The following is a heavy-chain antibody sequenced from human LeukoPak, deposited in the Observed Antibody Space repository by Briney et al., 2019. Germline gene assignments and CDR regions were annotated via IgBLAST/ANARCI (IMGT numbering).Heavy chain of an antibody. Sequence: SETLSLTCTVSGGSISSYYWSWIRQPPGKGLEWIGYIYYSGSTNYNPSLKSQVTISVDTSKNQFSLKLSSVTAADTAVYYCARAESSSWPPYFDLWGRGTLVTVSS. CDR1: GGSISSYY. V-gene: IGHV4-59*01. CDR2: IYYSGST. D-gene: IGHD6-13*01. J-gene: IGHJ2*01. CDR3: ARAESSSWPPYFDL.